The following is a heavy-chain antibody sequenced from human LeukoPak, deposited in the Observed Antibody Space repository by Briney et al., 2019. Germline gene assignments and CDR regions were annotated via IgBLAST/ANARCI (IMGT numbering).Heavy chain of an antibody. J-gene: IGHJ4*02. CDR3: AREQGPITGGYSYGYPYYFDY. D-gene: IGHD5-18*01. Sequence: PSETLSLTCTVSGGSISSYYWSWIRQPPGKGLEWIGYIYYSGSTNYNPSLKSRVTISVDTSKNQFSLKLSSVTAADTAVYYCAREQGPITGGYSYGYPYYFDYWGQGTLVTVSS. V-gene: IGHV4-59*12. CDR2: IYYSGST. CDR1: GGSISSYY.